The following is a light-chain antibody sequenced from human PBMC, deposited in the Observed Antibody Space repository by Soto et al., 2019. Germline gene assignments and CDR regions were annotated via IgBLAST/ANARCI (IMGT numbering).Light chain of an antibody. CDR2: GAS. CDR1: QSVSNSY. J-gene: IGKJ1*01. CDR3: QQYGSSPTT. V-gene: IGKV3-20*01. Sequence: IVLTQSPGTLSLSPGERVTLSCRASQSVSNSYLAWYQQKPGQAPRLLIYGASTRATGIPDRFSGSGSGTDFTLTISRLEPEDFAVYFCQQYGSSPTTFGQGTKVDIK.